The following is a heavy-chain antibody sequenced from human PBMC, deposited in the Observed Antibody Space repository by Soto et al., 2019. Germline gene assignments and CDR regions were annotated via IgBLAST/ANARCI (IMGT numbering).Heavy chain of an antibody. J-gene: IGHJ6*02. CDR2: IYYSGST. Sequence: QVQLQESGPGLVKPSETLSLTCTVSGGSISSYYWSWIRQPPGKGLEWIGYIYYSGSTNYNPSLKSRVTISVDTSKNQFSLKLSSVTAADTAVYYCARHERLGGDYYYYGMDVWGQGTTVTVSS. V-gene: IGHV4-59*08. D-gene: IGHD1-26*01. CDR1: GGSISSYY. CDR3: ARHERLGGDYYYYGMDV.